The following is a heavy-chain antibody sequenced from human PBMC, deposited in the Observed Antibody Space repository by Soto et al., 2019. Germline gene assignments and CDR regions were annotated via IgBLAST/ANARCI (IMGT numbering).Heavy chain of an antibody. Sequence: GVLRLSCAASGFTFTNYLMTWVRQAPGKGLEWVSSIDKSGGDTYYADSVKGRFTISRDNSKNTLYLQMNGLRAEDTALYYCAKDTYSRSWYFWGQGTLVTVSS. D-gene: IGHD2-2*01. V-gene: IGHV3-23*05. CDR2: IDKSGGDT. CDR3: AKDTYSRSWYF. CDR1: GFTFTNYL. J-gene: IGHJ4*02.